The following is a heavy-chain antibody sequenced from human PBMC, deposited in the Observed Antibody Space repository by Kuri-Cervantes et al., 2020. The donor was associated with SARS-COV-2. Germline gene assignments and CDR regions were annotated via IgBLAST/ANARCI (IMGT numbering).Heavy chain of an antibody. CDR3: ARAQQWLEPNFDY. V-gene: IGHV3-66*03. J-gene: IGHJ4*02. D-gene: IGHD6-19*01. Sequence: GESLKISCAASGFTVSSNYMSWVRQAPGKGLEWVSVIYSCGSTYYADSVKGRFAISRDNSKNTLYLQMNSLRAEDTAVYYCARAQQWLEPNFDYWGQGTLVTVSS. CDR1: GFTVSSNY. CDR2: IYSCGST.